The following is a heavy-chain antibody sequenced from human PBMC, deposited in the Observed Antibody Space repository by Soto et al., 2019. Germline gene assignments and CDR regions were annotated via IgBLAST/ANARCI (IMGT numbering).Heavy chain of an antibody. D-gene: IGHD3-22*01. V-gene: IGHV4-39*01. CDR1: GGSISSGGYS. J-gene: IGHJ5*02. Sequence: SETLSLTCTVSGGSISSGGYSWSWIRQPPGKGLEWIGSIFYNGNTFYNPSLKSRITISVDTSKNQFSLKLSSVTAADTAVYYCARHSTGYYYSWFDPWGQGTLVTVSS. CDR2: IFYNGNT. CDR3: ARHSTGYYYSWFDP.